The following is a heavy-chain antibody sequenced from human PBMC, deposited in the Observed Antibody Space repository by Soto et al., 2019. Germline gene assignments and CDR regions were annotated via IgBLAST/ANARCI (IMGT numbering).Heavy chain of an antibody. CDR3: ARQPSEGIGYYYGMDV. Sequence: SETLSLTCTVSGGSISSNNYWGWIRQPPGKGLEWIGSIYYSGSTYYNPSLKSRVTISVDTSKNQFSLKLSSVTAADTAVYYCARQPSEGIGYYYGMDVWGRGTTVTVSS. V-gene: IGHV4-39*01. J-gene: IGHJ6*02. CDR2: IYYSGST. D-gene: IGHD1-20*01. CDR1: GGSISSNNY.